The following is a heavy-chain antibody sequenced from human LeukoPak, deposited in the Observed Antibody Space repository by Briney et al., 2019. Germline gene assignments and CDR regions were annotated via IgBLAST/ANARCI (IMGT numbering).Heavy chain of an antibody. CDR3: ARAADCSSTSCSYLDY. CDR1: GGTFSSYA. CDR2: IIPIFGTA. J-gene: IGHJ4*02. D-gene: IGHD2-2*01. V-gene: IGHV1-69*01. Sequence: PGSSVKVSCKASGGTFSSYAISWVRQAPGQGLEWMGGIIPIFGTANYAQKFQGRVTITADESTSTAYMELSSLRFEDTAVYYCARAADCSSTSCSYLDYWGQGTLVTVSS.